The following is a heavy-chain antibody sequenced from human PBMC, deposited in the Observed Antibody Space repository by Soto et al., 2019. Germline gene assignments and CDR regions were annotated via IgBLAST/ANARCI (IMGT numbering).Heavy chain of an antibody. Sequence: QSQTLSLTCAISGDSVSSNSAAWNWIRQSPSRGLEWLGRTYYRSKWYNDYAVSVKSRITNNPDTSKNQFSLQLNSLTPEDTAVYYCARGSMVKTPTLANWGPEDYYYYMDVWGKGTTVTVSS. V-gene: IGHV6-1*01. CDR3: ARGSMVKTPTLANWGPEDYYYYMDV. CDR1: GDSVSSNSAA. D-gene: IGHD7-27*01. CDR2: TYYRSKWYN. J-gene: IGHJ6*03.